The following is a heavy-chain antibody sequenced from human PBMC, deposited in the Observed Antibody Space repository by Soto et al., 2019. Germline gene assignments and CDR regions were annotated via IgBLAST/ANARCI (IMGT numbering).Heavy chain of an antibody. D-gene: IGHD2-8*02. Sequence: QVHLVQSGAEVKKPGASVKVSCKASGYTFTSYGITWVRQAPGQGLEWMGWISAHNGNTDYAQKLQGRVIVTRDTSTSTAFMELRSLGSDDTAVFYFARGRYWDYWGQGARVTVSS. V-gene: IGHV1-18*01. CDR2: ISAHNGNT. J-gene: IGHJ4*02. CDR1: GYTFTSYG. CDR3: ARGRYWDY.